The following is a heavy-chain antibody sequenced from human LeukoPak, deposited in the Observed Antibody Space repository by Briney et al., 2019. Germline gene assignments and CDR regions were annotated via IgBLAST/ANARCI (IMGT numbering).Heavy chain of an antibody. V-gene: IGHV3-33*08. D-gene: IGHD2-15*01. CDR1: GFTFSSYG. CDR2: IWYGGSNK. CDR3: ATEPNSGGSSDLPVDI. J-gene: IGHJ3*02. Sequence: GGSLRLSCAASGFTFSSYGMHWVRQAPGKGLEWVAVIWYGGSNKYYADSVKGRFTISRDNSKNTLYLQMNSLRAEDTAVYYCATEPNSGGSSDLPVDIWGQGTMVTVSS.